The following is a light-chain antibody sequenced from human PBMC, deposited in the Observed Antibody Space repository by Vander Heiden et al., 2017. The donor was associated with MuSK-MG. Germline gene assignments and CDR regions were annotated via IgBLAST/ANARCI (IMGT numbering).Light chain of an antibody. CDR2: DSS. J-gene: IGKJ2*01. CDR3: QQYDNWPWT. CDR1: QGISAN. Sequence: EIVLTQSTVTMSVSPGESATLSCRASQGISANLAWYQQKPGQAPRLLIYDSSTRATGTPSRFSGSGSGTEFTLTISSLQSEEFAVYYCQQYDNWPWTFGQGTKLEIK. V-gene: IGKV3D-15*01.